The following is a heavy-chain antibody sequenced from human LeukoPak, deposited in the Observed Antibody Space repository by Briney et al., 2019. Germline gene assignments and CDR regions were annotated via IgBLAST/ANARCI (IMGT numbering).Heavy chain of an antibody. Sequence: SSETLSLTCTVSGGSISSSSYYWGWIRQPPGKGLEWIGSIYYSGSTYYNPSLKSRVTISVDTSKNQFSLKLSSVTAADTAVYYCARDTIAAAGSFDYWGQGTLVTVSS. CDR2: IYYSGST. CDR3: ARDTIAAAGSFDY. D-gene: IGHD6-13*01. J-gene: IGHJ4*02. V-gene: IGHV4-39*07. CDR1: GGSISSSSYY.